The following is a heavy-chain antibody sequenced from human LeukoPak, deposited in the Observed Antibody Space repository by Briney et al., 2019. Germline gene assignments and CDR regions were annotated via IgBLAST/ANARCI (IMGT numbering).Heavy chain of an antibody. D-gene: IGHD5-18*01. CDR3: ARDHTANDAFDI. CDR2: ISGSGIST. V-gene: IGHV3-23*01. CDR1: RFPFSTYA. Sequence: GGSLRLSCAGSRFPFSTYAVAWVRQAPGKGLEWVSTISGSGISTYYADSVKGRFTISRDNSTNTLYLQMNSLRAEDTALYYCARDHTANDAFDIWGQGTMVTVSS. J-gene: IGHJ3*02.